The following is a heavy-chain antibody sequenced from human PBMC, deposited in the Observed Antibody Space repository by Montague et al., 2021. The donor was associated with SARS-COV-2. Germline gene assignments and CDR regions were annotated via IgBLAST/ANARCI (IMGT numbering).Heavy chain of an antibody. CDR1: GLTFDDYA. CDR2: ISWKSGSI. V-gene: IGHV3-9*01. CDR3: AKVMREDYYDSSGSPDAFDI. D-gene: IGHD3-22*01. J-gene: IGHJ3*02. Sequence: SLRLSCAASGLTFDDYAMHWVRQAPGKGLEWVSGISWKSGSIAYADSVKGRFTISRDNAKNSLYLQMNSLRAEDTALYYCAKVMREDYYDSSGSPDAFDIWGRGTMVTVSS.